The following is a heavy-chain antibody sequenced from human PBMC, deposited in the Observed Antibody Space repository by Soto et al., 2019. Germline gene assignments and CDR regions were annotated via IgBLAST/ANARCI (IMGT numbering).Heavy chain of an antibody. CDR2: ISGSGDST. V-gene: IGHV3-23*01. D-gene: IGHD3-9*01. Sequence: PEGSLRLSCAASGFTFSISSMSWVRQAPGKGLEWVSAISGSGDSTWYADSFKGRFTISRDNSKNTLYLLMNSLRADDTAVYYCAREEPFAALTEEPHFDSWGQGTLVTVSS. CDR3: AREEPFAALTEEPHFDS. CDR1: GFTFSISS. J-gene: IGHJ4*02.